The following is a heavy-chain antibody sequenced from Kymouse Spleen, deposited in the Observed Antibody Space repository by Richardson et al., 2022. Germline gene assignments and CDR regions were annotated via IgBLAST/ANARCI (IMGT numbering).Heavy chain of an antibody. CDR1: GGSISSSSYY. V-gene: IGHV4-39*01. Sequence: QLQLQESGPGLVKPSETLSLTCTVSGGSISSSSYYWGWIRQPPGKGLEWIGSIYYSGSTYYNPSLKSRVTISVDTSKNQFSLKLSSVTAADTAVYYCAKDIPYYDFWSGYYYYGMDVWGQGTTVTVSS. CDR2: IYYSGST. CDR3: AKDIPYYDFWSGYYYYGMDV. D-gene: IGHD3-3*01. J-gene: IGHJ6*02.